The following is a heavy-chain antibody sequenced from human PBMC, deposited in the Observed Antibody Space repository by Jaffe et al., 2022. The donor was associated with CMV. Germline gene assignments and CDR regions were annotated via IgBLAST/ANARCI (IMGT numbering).Heavy chain of an antibody. CDR2: IRNNYFRGAT. V-gene: IGHV3-49*04. J-gene: IGHJ3*01. CDR3: TRDSLKNLYSGRDALDV. CDR1: GFTFGGYT. D-gene: IGHD6-19*01. Sequence: EVQLVESGGGLVQPGRSLRLSCTTSGFTFGGYTMNWVRQAPGKGLEWVGLIRNNYFRGATEYAASLKGRFIISRDDSKGIAYLQLNSLKTEDTAMYYCTRDSLKNLYSGRDALDVWGQGTMLTVSS.